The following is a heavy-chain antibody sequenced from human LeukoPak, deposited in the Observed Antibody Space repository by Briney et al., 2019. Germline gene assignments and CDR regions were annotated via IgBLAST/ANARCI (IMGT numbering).Heavy chain of an antibody. V-gene: IGHV3-7*01. CDR3: ASAPADGSGYYNFDQ. D-gene: IGHD3-22*01. J-gene: IGHJ4*02. CDR2: IREDGSEK. Sequence: TGGSLRLSCAASGFIFSSYWMSWVRQAPGKGLEWVANIREDGSEKYYVDSVKGRFTISRDNAKNSVYLQMNSLRAEDTAVYYCASAPADGSGYYNFDQWGQGTLVTVSS. CDR1: GFIFSSYW.